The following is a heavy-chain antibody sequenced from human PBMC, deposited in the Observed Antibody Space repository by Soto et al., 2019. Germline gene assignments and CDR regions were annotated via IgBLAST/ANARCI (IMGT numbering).Heavy chain of an antibody. CDR1: GFTFSSYG. CDR3: AKDQFGLYRSLDY. D-gene: IGHD3-16*02. CDR2: ISYDGSNK. V-gene: IGHV3-30*18. Sequence: LRLSCAASGFTFSSYGMHWVRQAPGKGLEWVAVISYDGSNKYYADSVKGRFTISRDNSKNTLYLQMNSLRAEDTAVYYCAKDQFGLYRSLDYWGQGTLVTVSS. J-gene: IGHJ4*02.